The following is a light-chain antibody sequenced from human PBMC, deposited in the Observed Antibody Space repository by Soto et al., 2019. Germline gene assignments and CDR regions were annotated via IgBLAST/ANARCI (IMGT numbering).Light chain of an antibody. Sequence: EIVLTQSPATLSLSPGEGATLSCRASQSVGNFLAWYQQKPGQAPRLLISDASNRAAGIPARFSGSGSGTDFTLTISSLEPEDFAVYYCQQRTNFGQGTRLDMK. J-gene: IGKJ5*01. CDR3: QQRTN. CDR2: DAS. CDR1: QSVGNF. V-gene: IGKV3-11*01.